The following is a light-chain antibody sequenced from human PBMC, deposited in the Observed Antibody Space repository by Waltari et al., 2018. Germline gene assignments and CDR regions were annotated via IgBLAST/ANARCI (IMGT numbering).Light chain of an antibody. CDR2: ATS. CDR3: QQFGGAPMYT. V-gene: IGKV3-20*01. CDR1: RDVENTY. J-gene: IGKJ2*01. Sequence: VVLTQSPGILSLSPGERAPLSCRASRDVENTYLAWYQQQPGQAPRLLMYATSTRPAGVPDRFSGSGSGTDYTLTIDTLEPEDSAVYFCQQFGGAPMYTFGQGTRLDI.